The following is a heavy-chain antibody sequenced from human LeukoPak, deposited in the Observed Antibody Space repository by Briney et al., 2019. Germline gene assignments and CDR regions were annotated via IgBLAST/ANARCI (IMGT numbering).Heavy chain of an antibody. V-gene: IGHV1-69*04. CDR3: ARDLESYYDSSGYYCDY. CDR2: IIPILGIA. Sequence: SVKVSCKASGGTFSSYAISWVRQAPGQGLEWMGRIIPILGIANYAQKFQGRVTITADKSTSPAYMELSSLRSEDTAVYYCARDLESYYDSSGYYCDYWGQGTLVTVSS. J-gene: IGHJ4*02. CDR1: GGTFSSYA. D-gene: IGHD3-22*01.